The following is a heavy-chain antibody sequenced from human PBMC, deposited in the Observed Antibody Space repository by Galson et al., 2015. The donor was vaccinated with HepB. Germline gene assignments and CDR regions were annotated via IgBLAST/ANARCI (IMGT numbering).Heavy chain of an antibody. CDR3: ARGLPIVGREGIRYCSGGSCYGRLYAFDI. Sequence: SVKVSCKASGGTFSSYAISWVRQAPGQGLEWMGGIIPIFGTANYAQKFQGRVTITADESTSTAYMELSSLRSEDTAVYYCARGLPIVGREGIRYCSGGSCYGRLYAFDIWGQGTMVTVSS. CDR1: GGTFSSYA. V-gene: IGHV1-69*13. J-gene: IGHJ3*02. D-gene: IGHD2-15*01. CDR2: IIPIFGTA.